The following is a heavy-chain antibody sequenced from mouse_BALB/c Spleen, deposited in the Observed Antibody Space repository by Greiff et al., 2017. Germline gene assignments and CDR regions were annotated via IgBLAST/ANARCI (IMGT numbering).Heavy chain of an antibody. Sequence: VHVKQSGPELVKPGASVKISCKASGYTFTDYNMHWVKQSHGKSLEWIGYIYPYNGGTGYNQKFKSKATLTVDNSSSTAYMELRSLTSEDSAVYYCARDYGNYEYAMDYWGQGTSVTVSS. J-gene: IGHJ4*01. D-gene: IGHD2-1*01. V-gene: IGHV1S29*02. CDR3: ARDYGNYEYAMDY. CDR1: GYTFTDYN. CDR2: IYPYNGGT.